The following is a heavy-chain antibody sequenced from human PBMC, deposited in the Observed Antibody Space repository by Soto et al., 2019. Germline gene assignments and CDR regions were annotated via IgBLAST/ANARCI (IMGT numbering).Heavy chain of an antibody. V-gene: IGHV1-3*01. CDR2: ITAGNGDT. J-gene: IGHJ5*02. Sequence: ASVKVSCKASGYTFTDYGVHWVRQAPGQRLEWMGCITAGNGDTKYSQKFQGRVTITRDTSASTAYMELSSLRSEDTAVYYCARARGPNWFDPWGQGTLVTVSS. CDR3: ARARGPNWFDP. CDR1: GYTFTDYG. D-gene: IGHD3-10*01.